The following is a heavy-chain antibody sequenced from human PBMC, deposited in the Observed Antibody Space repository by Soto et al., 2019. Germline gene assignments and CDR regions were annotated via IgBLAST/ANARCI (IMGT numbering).Heavy chain of an antibody. CDR1: GGSISSGGYY. D-gene: IGHD3-10*01. V-gene: IGHV4-31*03. J-gene: IGHJ5*02. Sequence: PSETLSLTCTVSGGSISSGGYYWSWIRQHPGKGLEWIGYIYYSGSTYYNPSLKSRVTISVDTSKNQFSLKLSSVTAADTAVYYCAKAYYYGSGRLNWLDPWGQGTLVTVSS. CDR3: AKAYYYGSGRLNWLDP. CDR2: IYYSGST.